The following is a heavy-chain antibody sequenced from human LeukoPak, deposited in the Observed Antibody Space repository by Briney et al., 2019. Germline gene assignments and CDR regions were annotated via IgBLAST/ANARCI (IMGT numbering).Heavy chain of an antibody. Sequence: PGGSLRLSCAASGFTFSTYSMNWVRQAPGKGLEWVSYISSSSSTIYYADSVKGRFTIPRDNVKNSLYLQMNSLRAEDTAVYYCASRRDGYYWGQGTLVTVSS. CDR2: ISSSSSTI. D-gene: IGHD5-24*01. CDR3: ASRRDGYY. J-gene: IGHJ4*02. V-gene: IGHV3-48*01. CDR1: GFTFSTYS.